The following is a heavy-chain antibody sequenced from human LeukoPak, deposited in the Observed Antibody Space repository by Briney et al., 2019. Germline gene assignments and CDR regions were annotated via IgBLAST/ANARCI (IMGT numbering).Heavy chain of an antibody. CDR2: IYYSGST. Sequence: SETLSLTCTVSGGSVSSSNYYWGWIRQPPGKGLEWIGSIYYSGSTFYNPSLKSRVTISVDTSKNQFSLKLSSVTAADTAVYYCARRVRLRYYFDYWGQGTLVTVPS. D-gene: IGHD1-1*01. CDR1: GGSVSSSNYY. V-gene: IGHV4-39*01. J-gene: IGHJ4*02. CDR3: ARRVRLRYYFDY.